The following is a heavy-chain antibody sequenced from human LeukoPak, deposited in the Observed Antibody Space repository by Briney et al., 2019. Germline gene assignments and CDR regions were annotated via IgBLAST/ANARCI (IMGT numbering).Heavy chain of an antibody. V-gene: IGHV3-66*01. CDR1: GFTVSNNY. J-gene: IGHJ3*02. CDR2: IYSGDST. D-gene: IGHD1-7*01. CDR3: ARDLWGNYNDAFDI. Sequence: GGSLRLSCAASGFTVSNNYMSWVRQAPGKGLEWVSVIYSGDSTHYADSVKGRFSISRDNSKNTLYLQMNSPRAEDTAVYYCARDLWGNYNDAFDIWGQGTMVSVSS.